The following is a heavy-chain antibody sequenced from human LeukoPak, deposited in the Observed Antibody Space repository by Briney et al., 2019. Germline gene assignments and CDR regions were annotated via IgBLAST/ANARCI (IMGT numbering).Heavy chain of an antibody. V-gene: IGHV3-21*04. CDR2: ISSSSSYI. CDR1: GFTFSSYS. D-gene: IGHD2-15*01. CDR3: AKSVIVVVVAANFDY. J-gene: IGHJ4*02. Sequence: GGSLRLSCAASGFTFSSYSMNWVRQAPGKGLEWVSSISSSSSYIYYADSVKGRFTISRDNAKNSLYLQMNSLRAEDTAVYYCAKSVIVVVVAANFDYWGQGTLVTVSS.